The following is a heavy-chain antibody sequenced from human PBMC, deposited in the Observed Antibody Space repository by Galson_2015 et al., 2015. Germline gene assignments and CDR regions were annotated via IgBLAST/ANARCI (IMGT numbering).Heavy chain of an antibody. CDR1: GFTFSSYG. CDR3: AKDLLRVKHGSKTGTMGG. V-gene: IGHV3-30*18. D-gene: IGHD1-7*01. J-gene: IGHJ4*02. Sequence: SLRLSCAASGFTFSSYGMHWVRQAPGKGLEWVAVISYDGSNKYYADSVKGRFTISRDNSKNTLYLQMNSLRAEDTAVYSCAKDLLRVKHGSKTGTMGGWGQGTLVTVSS. CDR2: ISYDGSNK.